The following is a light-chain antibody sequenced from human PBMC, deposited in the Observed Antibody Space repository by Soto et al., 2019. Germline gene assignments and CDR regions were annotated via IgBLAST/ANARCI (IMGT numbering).Light chain of an antibody. CDR3: QQYGSSPPRT. V-gene: IGKV3-20*01. CDR1: QSVSSY. CDR2: GAS. Sequence: EIVLTQSPATLSLSPVERATLSCRASQSVSSYLAWYQQKPGKAPRLLIYGASSRETDVPDRFSGSGSGADFTLSISRLEPEDFAVYYCQQYGSSPPRTFGQGTKVDIK. J-gene: IGKJ1*01.